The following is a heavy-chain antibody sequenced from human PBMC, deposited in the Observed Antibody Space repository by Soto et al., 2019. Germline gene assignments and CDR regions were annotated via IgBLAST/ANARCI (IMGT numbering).Heavy chain of an antibody. D-gene: IGHD5-18*01. J-gene: IGHJ4*02. V-gene: IGHV3-33*01. CDR2: IWYDGGRK. Sequence: QVHLVESGGGVVQPGRSLRLSCTASGFTFSSFGIHWVRQAPGKGLEWVAIIWYDGGRKYYADSVKGRFTVSRDDSQNTVYLQMNSLSAEDTAVYHCARNGGYYYFDYWGPGTLVTVSS. CDR3: ARNGGYYYFDY. CDR1: GFTFSSFG.